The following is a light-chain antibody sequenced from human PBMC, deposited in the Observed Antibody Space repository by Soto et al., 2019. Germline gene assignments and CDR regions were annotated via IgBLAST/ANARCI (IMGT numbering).Light chain of an antibody. J-gene: IGLJ1*01. CDR3: SSFAGSNNFPYV. CDR2: AVS. CDR1: SSDIGGYNS. Sequence: QSVLTQPASVSGSPGQSITISCTGTSSDIGGYNSVSWYQQHPGKAPKLVIYAVSNRPSGVSSRFSGSKSGNTASLTMSGLQAEDEATYYCSSFAGSNNFPYVFXTGTKGTVL. V-gene: IGLV2-14*01.